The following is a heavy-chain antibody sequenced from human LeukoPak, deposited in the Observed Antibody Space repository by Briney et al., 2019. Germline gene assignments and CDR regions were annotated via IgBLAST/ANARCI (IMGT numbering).Heavy chain of an antibody. CDR2: ISGSGGST. CDR3: AKLRYFDWLLPYFDY. J-gene: IGHJ4*02. V-gene: IGHV3-23*01. CDR1: GFTFSSYA. Sequence: GGSLRLSCAASGFTFSSYAMSWVRQAPGKGLEWVSAISGSGGSTYYADSVKGRFTISRDNSKNTLYLQMNSLRAEDTAVYYCAKLRYFDWLLPYFDYWGQGTLVTVSS. D-gene: IGHD3-9*01.